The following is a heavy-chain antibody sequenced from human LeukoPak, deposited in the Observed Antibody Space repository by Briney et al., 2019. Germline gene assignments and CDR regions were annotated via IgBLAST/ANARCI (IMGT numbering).Heavy chain of an antibody. CDR1: GGTFSSYA. D-gene: IGHD5-18*01. CDR3: ARGRDTAMVFDY. V-gene: IGHV1-69*06. CDR2: IIPIFGTA. Sequence: ASVKVSCKASGGTFSSYAISWVRQAPGQGLEWMGGIIPIFGTANYAQKFQGRVTITADKSTSTAYTELSSLRSEDTAVYYCARGRDTAMVFDYWGQGTLVTVSS. J-gene: IGHJ4*02.